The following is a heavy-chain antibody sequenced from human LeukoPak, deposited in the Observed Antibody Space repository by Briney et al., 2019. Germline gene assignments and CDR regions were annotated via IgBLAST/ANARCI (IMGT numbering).Heavy chain of an antibody. V-gene: IGHV4-34*01. D-gene: IGHD3-22*01. Sequence: PSETLSLTCAVYGGSFSGYYWSWIRQPPGKGLEWIGEINHSGSTNYNPSLKSRVTISVDTYKKQFSLKLSSVTAADTAVYYCARGDSFYDSSGLGYWGQGTLVTVSS. CDR2: INHSGST. CDR1: GGSFSGYY. CDR3: ARGDSFYDSSGLGY. J-gene: IGHJ4*02.